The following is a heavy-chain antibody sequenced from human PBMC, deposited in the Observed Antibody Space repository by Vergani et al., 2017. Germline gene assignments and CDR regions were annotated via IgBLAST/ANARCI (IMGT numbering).Heavy chain of an antibody. D-gene: IGHD3-3*01. Sequence: QVQLQESGPGLVKPSETLSLTCTVSGGSISSYYWSWIRQPPGKGLEWIGYIYTSGSTNYNPSLKSRVTISVDTSKNQFSLKLSSVTAADTAVYYCARISYDFWSGYYNLGGYFDYWGQGTLVTVSS. V-gene: IGHV4-4*09. CDR1: GGSISSYY. CDR2: IYTSGST. J-gene: IGHJ4*02. CDR3: ARISYDFWSGYYNLGGYFDY.